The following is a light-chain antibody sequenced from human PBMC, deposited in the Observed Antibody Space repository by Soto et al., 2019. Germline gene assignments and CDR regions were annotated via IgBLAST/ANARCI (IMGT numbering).Light chain of an antibody. V-gene: IGKV3-15*01. CDR3: QQYHSWPLT. CDR1: QSVRNN. Sequence: ETMMTQSPATLSVSPGERATLSCRASQSVRNNYLAWYQQKPGQAPRLLIYDASFRATGIPARFSGSGSGTDFTLTISSLQSDDFAVYYCQQYHSWPLTFGGGTKVEIK. CDR2: DAS. J-gene: IGKJ4*01.